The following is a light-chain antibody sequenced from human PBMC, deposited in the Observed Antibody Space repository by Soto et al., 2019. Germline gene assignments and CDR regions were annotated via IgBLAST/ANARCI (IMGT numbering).Light chain of an antibody. CDR1: SSDIADYNY. V-gene: IGLV2-8*01. J-gene: IGLJ1*01. Sequence: QSVLTQPPSASGSPGQSVTISCSGTSSDIADYNYVSWYQQHPGKAPKLMIFEVSKRPPGVPDRFSGSKSGNTASLTVSGLQAEDEADYYCSSYAGSDNYVFGTGTKVTVL. CDR3: SSYAGSDNYV. CDR2: EVS.